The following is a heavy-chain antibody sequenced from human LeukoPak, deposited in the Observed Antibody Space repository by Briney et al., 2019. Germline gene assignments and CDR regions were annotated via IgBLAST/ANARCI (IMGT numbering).Heavy chain of an antibody. Sequence: PSETLSLTCTVSGGSISSYYWSWIRQPPGKGLEWIGYIYYSGSTNYNPSLKSRVTISVDTSKNQFSLKLSSVTAADTAVYYCARGRIAPGVDWFDPWGQGTLVTVSS. CDR3: ARGRIAPGVDWFDP. J-gene: IGHJ5*02. D-gene: IGHD6-6*01. CDR2: IYYSGST. CDR1: GGSISSYY. V-gene: IGHV4-59*01.